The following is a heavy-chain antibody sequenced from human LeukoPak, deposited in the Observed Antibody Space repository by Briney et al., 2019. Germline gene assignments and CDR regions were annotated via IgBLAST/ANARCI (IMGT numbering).Heavy chain of an antibody. J-gene: IGHJ4*02. CDR2: ISSSSDYI. CDR1: GSTFNIYS. V-gene: IGHV3-21*01. Sequence: GGSLRLSCAASGSTFNIYSMNWVRQAPGKGLEWVSSISSSSDYIYYADSVKGRFTISRDNARNSLYLQMNSLRAEDTAVYYCARKLGKWERLSPFDYWGQGTLVTVSP. CDR3: ARKLGKWERLSPFDY. D-gene: IGHD1-26*01.